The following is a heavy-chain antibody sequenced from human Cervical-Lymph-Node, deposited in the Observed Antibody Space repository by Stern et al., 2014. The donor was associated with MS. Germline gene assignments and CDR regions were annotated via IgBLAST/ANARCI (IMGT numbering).Heavy chain of an antibody. CDR3: ARVKWEVAVAAKGFDP. V-gene: IGHV4-4*02. Sequence: QVQLQESGPGLVKPSGTLSLTCAVSGGPINTGNWWTWVRQSPRKGLEWIGEVHHRGTTINNPSLKSRVTISVDKAKNQFSLNLTSVTAADTAVYYCARVKWEVAVAAKGFDPWGQGTLVTVSS. CDR2: VHHRGTT. CDR1: GGPINTGNW. D-gene: IGHD6-19*01. J-gene: IGHJ5*02.